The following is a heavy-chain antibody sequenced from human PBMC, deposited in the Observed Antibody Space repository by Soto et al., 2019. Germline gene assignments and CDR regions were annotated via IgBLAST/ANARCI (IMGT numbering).Heavy chain of an antibody. V-gene: IGHV3-23*04. J-gene: IGHJ6*03. Sequence: EVQLVESGGGLVKPGGSLRLSCAASGFTFSNFAMSWVRHAPGKGLEWVSEITGSTGTTYYADSVKGRFIISRDNSKNTVHLQMNSLRAEDTAVYYCAKDTSSSPYYMDVWGKGTTVTVSS. D-gene: IGHD2-2*01. CDR1: GFTFSNFA. CDR3: AKDTSSSPYYMDV. CDR2: ITGSTGTT.